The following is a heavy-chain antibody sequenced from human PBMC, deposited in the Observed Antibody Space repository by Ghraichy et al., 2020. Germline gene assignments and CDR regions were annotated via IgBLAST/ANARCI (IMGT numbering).Heavy chain of an antibody. J-gene: IGHJ4*02. CDR3: AKDVGRGGGSCCPH. Sequence: GESLNISCAASGFTFSSYAMSWVRQAPGKGLEWVSAISGSGGNTYYADSVKGRFTFSRDNSKNTLYLQMNSLRAEDTAVYYCAKDVGRGGGSCCPHWGQGTLVTVSS. CDR2: ISGSGGNT. D-gene: IGHD2-15*01. V-gene: IGHV3-23*01. CDR1: GFTFSSYA.